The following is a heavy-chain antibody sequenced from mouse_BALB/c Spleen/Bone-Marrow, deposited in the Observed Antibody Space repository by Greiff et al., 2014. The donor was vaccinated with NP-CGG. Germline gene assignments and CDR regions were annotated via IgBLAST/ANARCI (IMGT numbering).Heavy chain of an antibody. CDR3: ARRRVYDDEWYFDV. J-gene: IGHJ1*01. Sequence: EVQLVESGGGLVKPGGSLKLSCAASGFTFSSYAMSWVRQTPEKRLEWVATITSGGTYTYYPDSVKGRFTISRDNAKNTLYLQMSSLRSEDAAMYYCARRRVYDDEWYFDVWGAGTTVTVSS. CDR2: ITSGGTYT. CDR1: GFTFSSYA. D-gene: IGHD2-4*01. V-gene: IGHV5-9-3*01.